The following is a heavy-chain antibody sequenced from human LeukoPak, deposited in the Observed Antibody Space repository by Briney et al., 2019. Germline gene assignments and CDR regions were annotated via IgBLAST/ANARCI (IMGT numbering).Heavy chain of an antibody. V-gene: IGHV3-33*06. CDR1: GFTFTSYG. CDR2: IWYDGSNK. D-gene: IGHD2-2*02. CDR3: AKGYCSSTSCYTVVDY. Sequence: PGRSLRPSCAASGFTFTSYGMHWVRQAPGKGLEWVAVIWYDGSNKYYADSVKGRFTISRDNSKNTLYLQMNSLRAEDTAVYYCAKGYCSSTSCYTVVDYWGQGTLVTVSS. J-gene: IGHJ4*02.